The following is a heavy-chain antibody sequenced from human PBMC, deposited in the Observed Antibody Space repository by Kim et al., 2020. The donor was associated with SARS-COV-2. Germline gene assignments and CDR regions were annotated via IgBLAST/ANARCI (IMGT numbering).Heavy chain of an antibody. J-gene: IGHJ4*02. D-gene: IGHD4-4*01. CDR3: ARGPNYSPFDY. Sequence: IYNSRSVRRRLTISRDNDKNSLYLQMNSLRAEDTAVYYCARGPNYSPFDYWGQGTLVTVSS. V-gene: IGHV3-48*03. CDR2: I.